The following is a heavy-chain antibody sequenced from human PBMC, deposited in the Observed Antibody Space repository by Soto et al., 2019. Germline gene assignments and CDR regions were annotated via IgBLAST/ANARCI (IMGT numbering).Heavy chain of an antibody. Sequence: EVQLLESGGGLVQPEGSLRLSCAASGFTLRNYAMCWVRQAPGKGLDWVSTISDISGGTYYADSVKGRFTISRDNSKNTRYLQMNSLRAEDTAVYYCAKALYVYGLSYWYFDLWGRGTLVTVSS. CDR2: ISDISGGT. V-gene: IGHV3-23*01. J-gene: IGHJ2*01. D-gene: IGHD3-10*01. CDR3: AKALYVYGLSYWYFDL. CDR1: GFTLRNYA.